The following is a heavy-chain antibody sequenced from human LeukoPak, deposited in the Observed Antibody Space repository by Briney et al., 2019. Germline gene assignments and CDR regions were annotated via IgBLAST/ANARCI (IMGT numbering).Heavy chain of an antibody. CDR3: ARDPHCSSSRCPFDY. CDR2: IYQTESP. CDR1: AGSISSSDW. D-gene: IGHD2-2*01. Sequence: PSETLSLTCAVSAGSISSSDWWSWVRQPPGKGLEWIGYIYQTESPKYNASLQSRVTLSLDRSKNQFSLKLTSVTAAETAVYYCARDPHCSSSRCPFDYWGQGALVTVSS. J-gene: IGHJ4*02. V-gene: IGHV4-4*02.